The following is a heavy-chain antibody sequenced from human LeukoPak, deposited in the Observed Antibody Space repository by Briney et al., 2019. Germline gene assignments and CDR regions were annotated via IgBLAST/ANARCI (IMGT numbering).Heavy chain of an antibody. J-gene: IGHJ4*02. Sequence: GGPLRLSCAASGFTFSSYGMHWVRQAPGKGLEWVAVISYDGSNKYYADSVKGRFTISRDNSKNTLYLQMNSLRAEDTAVYYCSHYGSVLTDYWGQGTLVTVSS. D-gene: IGHD3-10*01. CDR3: SHYGSVLTDY. V-gene: IGHV3-30*03. CDR2: ISYDGSNK. CDR1: GFTFSSYG.